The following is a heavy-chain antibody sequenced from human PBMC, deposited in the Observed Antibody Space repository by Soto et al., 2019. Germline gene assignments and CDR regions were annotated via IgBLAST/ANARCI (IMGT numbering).Heavy chain of an antibody. CDR2: IYYSGST. J-gene: IGHJ4*02. D-gene: IGHD4-17*01. V-gene: IGHV4-59*01. Sequence: PSETLSLTCSVSGSSIRPYYWSWIRQPPGKGLEWIGNIYYSGSTNYNPSLKSRVIISVASSKNQLSLRLNSVTAADTAVYYCTRVGGYYGDYPNFDYWGQGALVTVS. CDR1: GSSIRPYY. CDR3: TRVGGYYGDYPNFDY.